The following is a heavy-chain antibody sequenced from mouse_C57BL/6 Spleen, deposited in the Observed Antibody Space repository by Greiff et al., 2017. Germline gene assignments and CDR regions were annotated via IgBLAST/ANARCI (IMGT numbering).Heavy chain of an antibody. J-gene: IGHJ4*01. Sequence: EVQLVESGGGLVQPGGSLSLSCAASGFTFTDYYMSWVRQPPGKALEWLGFICNKANGFTTEYSESVKGRVTMSRDNSQSILYLQMNALRAEDSAVYYCARYDNGSRDVAMDYWGQGTSVTVSS. CDR2: ICNKANGFTT. CDR1: GFTFTDYY. CDR3: ARYDNGSRDVAMDY. D-gene: IGHD1-1*01. V-gene: IGHV7-3*01.